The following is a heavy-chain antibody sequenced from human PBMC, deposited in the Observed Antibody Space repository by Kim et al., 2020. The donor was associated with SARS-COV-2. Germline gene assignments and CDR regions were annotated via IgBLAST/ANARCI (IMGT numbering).Heavy chain of an antibody. D-gene: IGHD3-3*01. V-gene: IGHV3-30*02. Sequence: KGRFTISRDNSKNTLYLQMNSLRAEDTAVYYCAKDQHDFWSGYLENDFDYWGQGTLVTVSS. CDR3: AKDQHDFWSGYLENDFDY. J-gene: IGHJ4*02.